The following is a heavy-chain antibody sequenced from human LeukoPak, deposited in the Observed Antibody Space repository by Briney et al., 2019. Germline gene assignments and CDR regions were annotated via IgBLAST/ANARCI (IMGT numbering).Heavy chain of an antibody. V-gene: IGHV3-33*06. CDR2: IWYDGSNK. Sequence: GGSLRLSCAASGFTFSSYSMHWVRQAPGKGLEGVAVIWYDGSNKYYADSVKGRFTIPRDNSKNTLYLQMNSLRAEDTAVYYCAKGQQTGTFGYWGQGTLVTVS. D-gene: IGHD1-1*01. CDR3: AKGQQTGTFGY. CDR1: GFTFSSYS. J-gene: IGHJ4*02.